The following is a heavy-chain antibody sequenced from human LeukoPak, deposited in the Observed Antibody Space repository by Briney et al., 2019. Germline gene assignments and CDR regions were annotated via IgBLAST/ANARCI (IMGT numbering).Heavy chain of an antibody. V-gene: IGHV4-4*07. J-gene: IGHJ2*01. CDR3: ARETRCFDL. D-gene: IGHD1-1*01. CDR2: IYTSGST. Sequence: XWIRQPAGXGLEWIGRIYTSGSTNYNPSLKSRVTMSVDTSKNQFSLKLSSVTAADTAVYYCARETRCFDLWGRGTLVTVSS.